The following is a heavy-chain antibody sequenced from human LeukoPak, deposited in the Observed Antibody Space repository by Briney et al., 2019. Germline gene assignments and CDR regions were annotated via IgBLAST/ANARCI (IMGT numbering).Heavy chain of an antibody. CDR2: IYYSGST. J-gene: IGHJ4*02. V-gene: IGHV4-59*08. Sequence: PSQTLSLTCTVSGGSISSYYWSWIRQPPGKGLEWIGYIYYSGSTNYNPSLKSRVTISVDTSKNQFSLKLSSASAADTAVYYCARLYYYDSSGPPLWGQGTLVTVSP. CDR3: ARLYYYDSSGPPL. CDR1: GGSISSYY. D-gene: IGHD3-22*01.